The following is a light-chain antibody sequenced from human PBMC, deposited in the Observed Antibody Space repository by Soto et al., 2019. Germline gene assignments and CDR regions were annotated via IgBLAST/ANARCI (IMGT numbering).Light chain of an antibody. CDR3: QKFNTAPLT. CDR1: QDISGY. J-gene: IGKJ5*01. V-gene: IGKV1-27*01. Sequence: DIQMTQSPSSLSASVGDRVTITCRASQDISGYLAWYQQKPWKVPKLLIYSASTLQSGVPSRFSASGSGTDFTLTISSLQPEDVATYFCQKFNTAPLTFGQGTRLEIK. CDR2: SAS.